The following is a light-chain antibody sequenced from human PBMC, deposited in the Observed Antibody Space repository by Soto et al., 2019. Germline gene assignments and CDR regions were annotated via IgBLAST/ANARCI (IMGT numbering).Light chain of an antibody. CDR2: WAS. V-gene: IGKV4-1*01. J-gene: IGKJ2*01. CDR1: QSILYSSNNKNQ. CDR3: QQYNSPPYT. Sequence: DIVLTQSPDSLAVSLGERATINCKSSQSILYSSNNKNQLAWYQQKPGQPPKLLMYWASTRQSGVPDRFSGSESGTGFTLTISSLQAEDVAVYYCQQYNSPPYTFGQGTKLEI.